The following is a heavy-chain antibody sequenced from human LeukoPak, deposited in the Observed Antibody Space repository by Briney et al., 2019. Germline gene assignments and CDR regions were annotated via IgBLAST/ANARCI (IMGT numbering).Heavy chain of an antibody. J-gene: IGHJ4*02. D-gene: IGHD3-22*01. V-gene: IGHV3-7*03. CDR2: IKEDGSKK. Sequence: GGSLRLSCAASGFTFSSHWMTWVRQAPGKGLEWVANIKEDGSKKNYVDSVKGRFTISRDNAKNSLYLQMNSLRAEDTAMYHCATPLDYYDSSGYHQGGDWGRGTLVTVSS. CDR1: GFTFSSHW. CDR3: ATPLDYYDSSGYHQGGD.